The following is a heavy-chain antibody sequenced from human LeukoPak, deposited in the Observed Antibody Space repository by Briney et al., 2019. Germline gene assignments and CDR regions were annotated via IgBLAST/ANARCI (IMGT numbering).Heavy chain of an antibody. Sequence: GGSLRLSCAVSGFPFSSYGMSWVRQAPGKGLEWVSHITGSGGSTYYADSVKGRFTSARDNCKNTLYLQMNSLSAEDTAVYYCAKVYGSGDYWGQGTLVTVSS. CDR2: ITGSGGST. D-gene: IGHD3-10*01. J-gene: IGHJ4*02. V-gene: IGHV3-23*01. CDR1: GFPFSSYG. CDR3: AKVYGSGDY.